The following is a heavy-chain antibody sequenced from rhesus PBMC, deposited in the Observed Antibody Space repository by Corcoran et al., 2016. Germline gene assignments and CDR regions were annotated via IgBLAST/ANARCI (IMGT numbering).Heavy chain of an antibody. CDR3: ANNRGYFDY. CDR1: GFTFSSYG. J-gene: IGHJ4*01. V-gene: IGHV3S5*01. CDR2: INSGGGST. Sequence: EVQLVETGGGLVQPGGSLKLSCAASGFTFSSYGLSWVRQALGKGLEWVSAINSGGGSTYYADSVKGRFTISRDNSKNTLSLQMNSLRAEDTAVYYCANNRGYFDYWGQGVLVTVSS.